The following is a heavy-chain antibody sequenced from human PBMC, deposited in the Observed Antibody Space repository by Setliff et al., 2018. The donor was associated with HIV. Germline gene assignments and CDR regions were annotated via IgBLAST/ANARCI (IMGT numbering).Heavy chain of an antibody. V-gene: IGHV3-21*01. CDR2: ISSSSSYI. Sequence: GESLKISCAASGFTFSSYSMNWVRQAPGKGLEWASSISSSSSYIYYADSVKGRFTISRDNAKNSLYLQMNSLRAEDTAVYYCAREYKRYNFWSGSGFGRSWFDPWGRGTLVTVSS. CDR3: AREYKRYNFWSGSGFGRSWFDP. J-gene: IGHJ5*02. D-gene: IGHD3-3*01. CDR1: GFTFSSYS.